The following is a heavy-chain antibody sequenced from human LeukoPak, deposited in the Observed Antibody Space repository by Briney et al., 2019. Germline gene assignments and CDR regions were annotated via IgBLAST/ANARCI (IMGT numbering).Heavy chain of an antibody. CDR3: AREGYDILTGYRHDAFDI. V-gene: IGHV7-4-1*02. J-gene: IGHJ3*02. CDR1: GYTFTSYS. Sequence: ASVKVSCKASGYTFTSYSMNWVRQAPGQGLEWLGWINTNTGNPTYAQGFTGRFVFSLDTSVNTAYLQISSLKAEDTAVYYCAREGYDILTGYRHDAFDIWGQGTMVTVSS. CDR2: INTNTGNP. D-gene: IGHD3-9*01.